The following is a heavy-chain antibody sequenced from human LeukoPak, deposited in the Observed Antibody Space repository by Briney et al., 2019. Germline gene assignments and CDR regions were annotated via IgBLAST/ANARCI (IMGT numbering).Heavy chain of an antibody. D-gene: IGHD3-22*01. CDR3: VRDKVRVSWLGP. CDR1: GRTFISYA. Sequence: ASEKVPCKASGRTFISYAISWVRQAPGQGLEWMGRIIPIFGTANYAQKFQGRVTITTDESTSTAYMELRSLRSEDTAVYYCVRDKVRVSWLGPWGQGTLVTVSS. CDR2: IIPIFGTA. V-gene: IGHV1-69*05. J-gene: IGHJ5*02.